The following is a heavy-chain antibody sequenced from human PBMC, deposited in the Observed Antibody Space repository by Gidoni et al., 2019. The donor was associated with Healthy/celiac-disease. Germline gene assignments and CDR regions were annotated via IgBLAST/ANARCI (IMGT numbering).Heavy chain of an antibody. CDR1: GGTFSCYG. CDR2: IIPIFGTA. J-gene: IGHJ4*02. Sequence: QVQLGQAGAAVTKPGTSVKVPCKASGGTFSCYGVSWVGQAPGQGLEGMGGIIPIFGTANYAQKFQGRVTITADKSTSTAYMELSSLRSEDTAVYYCARDQGGSYHYDYWGQGTLVTVSS. D-gene: IGHD1-26*01. CDR3: ARDQGGSYHYDY. V-gene: IGHV1-69*06.